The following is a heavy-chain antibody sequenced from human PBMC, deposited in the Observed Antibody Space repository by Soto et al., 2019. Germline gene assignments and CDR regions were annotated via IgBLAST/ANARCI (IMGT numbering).Heavy chain of an antibody. CDR2: ISAYNGNT. CDR1: GYTFTSYG. CDR3: ARGNIVVVPAARGKYYMDV. J-gene: IGHJ6*03. V-gene: IGHV1-18*01. Sequence: GASVKVSCKASGYTFTSYGISWVRQAPGQGLEWMGWISAYNGNTNYAQKLQGRVTMTTDTSTSTAYMELRSLSSDDTAVYYCARGNIVVVPAARGKYYMDVWGKGTTVTVSS. D-gene: IGHD2-2*01.